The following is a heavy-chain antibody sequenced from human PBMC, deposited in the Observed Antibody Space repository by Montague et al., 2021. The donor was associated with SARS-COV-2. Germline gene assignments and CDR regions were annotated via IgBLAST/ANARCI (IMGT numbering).Heavy chain of an antibody. J-gene: IGHJ6*02. V-gene: IGHV4-59*01. CDR3: AKTRGANSYFYGMDV. CDR2: IYYTGHT. CDR1: GTSITNYY. D-gene: IGHD3-10*01. Sequence: SETLSLTCSVSGTSITNYYWTWVRQAPGKGLEWIGYIYYTGHTKHNPSLKSRVTISVDTSRDHFSLTLSSVTAADTAVYYCAKTRGANSYFYGMDVWGPGTTVTVSS.